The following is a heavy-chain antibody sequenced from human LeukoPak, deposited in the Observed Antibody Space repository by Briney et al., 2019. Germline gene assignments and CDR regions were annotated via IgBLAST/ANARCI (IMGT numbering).Heavy chain of an antibody. J-gene: IGHJ1*01. Sequence: ASVKVSCKASGYTFTGYYMHWVRQAPGQGLEWMGRINPNSGGTNYAQKFQGRVTMTRDTSISTAYMELSRLRSDDTAVYYCARVDGSSCGWFNKEYFQHWGQGTLVTVSS. D-gene: IGHD6-19*01. CDR1: GYTFTGYY. CDR3: ARVDGSSCGWFNKEYFQH. CDR2: INPNSGGT. V-gene: IGHV1-2*06.